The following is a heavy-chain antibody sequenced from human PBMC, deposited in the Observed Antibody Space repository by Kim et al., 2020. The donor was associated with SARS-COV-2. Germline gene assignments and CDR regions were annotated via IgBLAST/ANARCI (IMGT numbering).Heavy chain of an antibody. V-gene: IGHV3-30*18. CDR1: GFMLTKYD. CDR2: ISYDGSNE. D-gene: IGHD6-6*01. J-gene: IGHJ6*02. Sequence: GGSLRLSCAMSGFMLTKYDMHWVRQAPGKGLEWVAGISYDGSNEYYRDSVKGRFSISRDNFKNMVYLQMNSLGPEDTALYFCAKEGQLGGMSQLFGLDVWGQGTTVTVSS. CDR3: AKEGQLGGMSQLFGLDV.